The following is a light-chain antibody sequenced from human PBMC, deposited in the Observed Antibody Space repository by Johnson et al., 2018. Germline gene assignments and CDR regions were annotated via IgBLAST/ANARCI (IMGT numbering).Light chain of an antibody. V-gene: IGLV1-51*02. CDR3: GTWDSSLSAGNV. J-gene: IGLJ1*01. CDR1: SSNIGNNY. Sequence: QSVLTQPPSVSAAPGQKVTISRSGSSSNIGNNYVSWYQQLPGTAPKLLIYENNKRPSGIPDRFSGSKSGTSATLGITGLQTGDEADYYCGTWDSSLSAGNVFGTGNKVTVL. CDR2: ENN.